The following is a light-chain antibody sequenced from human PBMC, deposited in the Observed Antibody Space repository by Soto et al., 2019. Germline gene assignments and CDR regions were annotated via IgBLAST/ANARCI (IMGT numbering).Light chain of an antibody. V-gene: IGKV1-9*01. Sequence: DIQLTQSPSFLSACLGDRVNISCLASQGISSYLAWYQQKPGKAPKLLIYAASTLQSGVPSRFSGSESGTEFTLTISSLQPEDFATYYCKQLNSYPFTFGKWTRLEIK. CDR2: AAS. CDR1: QGISSY. CDR3: KQLNSYPFT. J-gene: IGKJ5*01.